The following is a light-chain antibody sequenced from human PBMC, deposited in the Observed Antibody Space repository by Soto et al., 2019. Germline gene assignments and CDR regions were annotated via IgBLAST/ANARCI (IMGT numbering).Light chain of an antibody. CDR2: RNN. Sequence: QSVLTQPPSASGTPGQRVTISCSGSSSNIGSNYVYWYQQLPGTAPKLLIYRNNQRPSGVPDRFSGSKSGTSASLAIGGLRSEGEADYYCGAWDDSLSVYVFGTGTKSPS. J-gene: IGLJ1*01. CDR3: GAWDDSLSVYV. CDR1: SSNIGSNY. V-gene: IGLV1-47*01.